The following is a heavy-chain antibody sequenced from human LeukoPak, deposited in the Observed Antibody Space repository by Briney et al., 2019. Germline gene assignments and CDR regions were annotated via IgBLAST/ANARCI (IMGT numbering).Heavy chain of an antibody. D-gene: IGHD3-3*01. CDR2: INPSGGST. Sequence: ASVKVSCKASGYTSTNYYMHWVRQAPGQGLEWMGIINPSGGSTSYAQKFQGRVTMTRDTSTSTVYMELSSLRSEDTAVYYCATLAFGVVIIDFWGQGTLVTVSS. J-gene: IGHJ4*02. CDR3: ATLAFGVVIIDF. V-gene: IGHV1-46*01. CDR1: GYTSTNYY.